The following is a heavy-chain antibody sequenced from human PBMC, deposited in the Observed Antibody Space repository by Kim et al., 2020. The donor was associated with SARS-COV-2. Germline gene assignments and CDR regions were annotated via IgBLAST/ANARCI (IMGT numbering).Heavy chain of an antibody. CDR2: IWYDGSNK. Sequence: GGSLRLSCAASGFTFSSYGMHWVRQAPGKGLEWVAVIWYDGSNKYYADSVKGRFTISRDNSKNTLYLQMNSLRAEDTAVYYCARLLWFGEGDGMDVWGQGTTVTVSS. V-gene: IGHV3-33*01. CDR1: GFTFSSYG. D-gene: IGHD3-10*01. CDR3: ARLLWFGEGDGMDV. J-gene: IGHJ6*02.